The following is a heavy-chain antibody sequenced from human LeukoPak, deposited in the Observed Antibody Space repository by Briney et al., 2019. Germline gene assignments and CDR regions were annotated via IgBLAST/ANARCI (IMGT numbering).Heavy chain of an antibody. Sequence: SVKVSCKASGFTFPSSGVQWVRQARGQRLEWIGWIVVGSGNTNYAQKFQGRVTITRDMSTSTAYMELSSLRSEDTVVYHCAAVGWEYSSSPLPMDVWGQGTTVTVSS. CDR1: GFTFPSSG. D-gene: IGHD6-6*01. CDR3: AAVGWEYSSSPLPMDV. CDR2: IVVGSGNT. J-gene: IGHJ6*02. V-gene: IGHV1-58*01.